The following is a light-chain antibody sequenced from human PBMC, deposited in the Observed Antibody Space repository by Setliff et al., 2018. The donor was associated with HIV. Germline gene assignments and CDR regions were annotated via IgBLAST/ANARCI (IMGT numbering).Light chain of an antibody. Sequence: LTQPPSVSGAPGQSVTISCAGGSSNIGAGYDVHWYQQLPGASPKLLIYGSSNRPSGVPDRFSGSKSGTSASLAITGLQAEDEADYYCQSYDSRLNVYVFATGTKVTVL. CDR2: GSS. CDR1: SSNIGAGYD. J-gene: IGLJ1*01. V-gene: IGLV1-40*01. CDR3: QSYDSRLNVYV.